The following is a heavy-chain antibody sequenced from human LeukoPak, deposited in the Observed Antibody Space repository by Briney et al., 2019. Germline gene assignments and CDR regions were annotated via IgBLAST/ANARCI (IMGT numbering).Heavy chain of an antibody. D-gene: IGHD2-15*01. CDR1: GFTFSDYY. V-gene: IGHV3-11*04. CDR2: ISGSGNTI. CDR3: ARGYYSGYFGH. J-gene: IGHJ4*02. Sequence: GGSLRLSCAASGFTFSDYYMSWIRQAPGKGLEWVSYISGSGNTITYAGSVKGRFTISRDNAKNSLYLQMNSLRVEDTAVYYCARGYYSGYFGHWGQGTLVTVSS.